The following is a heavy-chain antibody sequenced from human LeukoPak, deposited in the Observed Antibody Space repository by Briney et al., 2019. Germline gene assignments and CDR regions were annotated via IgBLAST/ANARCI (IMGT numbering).Heavy chain of an antibody. Sequence: GGSLRLSCAASGFTFSSYAMTWVRQAPGKGLEWVSGISGSGGTTYYADSVKGRFTTSRDNLKNTLYLQMNSLRAEDTAVYYCAKGGVVVPAAMVYYYYYYMDVWGKGTTVTVSS. CDR3: AKGGVVVPAAMVYYYYYYMDV. D-gene: IGHD2-2*01. V-gene: IGHV3-23*01. CDR1: GFTFSSYA. J-gene: IGHJ6*03. CDR2: ISGSGGTT.